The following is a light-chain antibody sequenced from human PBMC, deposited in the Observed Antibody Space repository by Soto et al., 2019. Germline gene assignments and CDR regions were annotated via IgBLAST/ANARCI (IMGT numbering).Light chain of an antibody. CDR2: SGD. J-gene: IGLJ2*01. V-gene: IGLV8-61*01. CDR3: VLYMKGDIRV. Sequence: QTVVTKEASLSVSPGGTVTLTCGLTSGSVSSRYYPSWYRQDPVQTPRTLIYSGDIRSSGVPDRFSGSILGSKAALTITGAQADDESVYYCVLYMKGDIRVFGGGTKLTVL. CDR1: SGSVSSRYY.